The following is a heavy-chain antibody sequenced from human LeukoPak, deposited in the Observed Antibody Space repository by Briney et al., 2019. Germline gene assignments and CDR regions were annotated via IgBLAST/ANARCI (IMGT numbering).Heavy chain of an antibody. V-gene: IGHV3-21*01. J-gene: IGHJ5*02. D-gene: IGHD2/OR15-2a*01. CDR1: GFTLINYD. CDR3: ARADCTSSTCNLPRSWIAP. CDR2: ISTSSRYI. Sequence: GGSLRLSCAASGFTLINYDVNWGRQAPGRGLEWVSSISTSSRYIYYKDSVRGRFTISIDDAQNSLYLEMNSLRAEDTAVYYCARADCTSSTCNLPRSWIAPWGGGTLVTVSP.